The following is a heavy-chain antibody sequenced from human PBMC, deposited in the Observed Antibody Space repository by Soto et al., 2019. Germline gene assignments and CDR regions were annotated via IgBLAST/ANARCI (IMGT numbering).Heavy chain of an antibody. Sequence: PSETLSLTCAVYGGSFSGYYWSWIRQPPGKGLEWIGEINHSGSTNYNPSLKSRVTISVDTSKNQFSLKLSSVTAADTAVYYCARGSWGYFSFDYWGQGTLVTVPQ. V-gene: IGHV4-34*01. CDR1: GGSFSGYY. D-gene: IGHD5-18*01. CDR2: INHSGST. CDR3: ARGSWGYFSFDY. J-gene: IGHJ4*02.